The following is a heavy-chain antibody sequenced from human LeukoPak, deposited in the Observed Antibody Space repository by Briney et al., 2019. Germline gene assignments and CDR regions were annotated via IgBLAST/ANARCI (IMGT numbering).Heavy chain of an antibody. J-gene: IGHJ4*02. V-gene: IGHV4-61*02. Sequence: SQTLSLTCTVSGGSISSGSYYWSWIRQPAGKGLEWIGRIYTSGSTYYNPSLKSRVTISVDTSKNQFSLKLSSVTAADTAVYYCARDFSSGWSHLDYWGQGTLVTVSS. CDR1: GGSISSGSYY. CDR3: ARDFSSGWSHLDY. D-gene: IGHD6-19*01. CDR2: IYTSGST.